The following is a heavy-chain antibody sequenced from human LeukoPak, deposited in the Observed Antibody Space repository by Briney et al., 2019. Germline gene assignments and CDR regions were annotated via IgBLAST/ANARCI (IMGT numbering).Heavy chain of an antibody. J-gene: IGHJ5*02. CDR3: ASDMVVAVAGAGDWFDP. Sequence: GGSLRLSCAASGFTFSDYYMSWIRQAPGKGLEWVSYISSSGSTIYYADSMKGRFTISRDNAKNSLYLQMNSLRAEDTAVYYCASDMVVAVAGAGDWFDPWGQGTLVTVSS. V-gene: IGHV3-11*01. D-gene: IGHD6-19*01. CDR2: ISSSGSTI. CDR1: GFTFSDYY.